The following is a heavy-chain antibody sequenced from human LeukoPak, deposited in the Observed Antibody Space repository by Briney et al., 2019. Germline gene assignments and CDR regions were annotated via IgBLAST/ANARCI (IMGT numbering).Heavy chain of an antibody. J-gene: IGHJ4*02. CDR3: AKGQSHYDY. CDR2: ISYDGSNK. CDR1: GFTFSSYG. Sequence: GSLRLSCAASGFTFSSYGMHWVRQAPGKGLEWVAVISYDGSNKYYADSVKGRFTISRDNSKNTLYLQMNSLRAEDTAVYYCAKGQSHYDYWGQGTLVTVSS. V-gene: IGHV3-30*18.